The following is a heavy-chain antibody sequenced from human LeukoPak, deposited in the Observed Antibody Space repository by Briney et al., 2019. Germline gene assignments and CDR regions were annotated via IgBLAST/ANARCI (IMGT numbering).Heavy chain of an antibody. Sequence: GGSLRLSCAASGFTFSSYAMSWVRQAPGKGLEWVSAISGSGGSTYYADSVKGRFTISRDNSKNTLYLQTNSLRAEDTAVYYCAKTHYYDSSGYLPTFDYWGQGTLVTVSS. CDR3: AKTHYYDSSGYLPTFDY. V-gene: IGHV3-23*01. CDR1: GFTFSSYA. CDR2: ISGSGGST. D-gene: IGHD3-22*01. J-gene: IGHJ4*02.